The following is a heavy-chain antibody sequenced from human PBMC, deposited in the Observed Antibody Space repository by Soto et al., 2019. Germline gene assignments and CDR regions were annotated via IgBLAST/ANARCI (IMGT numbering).Heavy chain of an antibody. V-gene: IGHV4-39*01. D-gene: IGHD2-21*01. J-gene: IGHJ4*02. CDR1: GGSISKSNYF. CDR3: ARLGWGNGDSDY. CDR2: ILYSGTT. Sequence: QLQLQESGPGLVKSSETLSLTCTVSGGSISKSNYFWGWIRQAPGKGLEWIASILYSGTTSYNSSLKSRVAISVDTSKNQFSLELNSVTAAYTAVYYCARLGWGNGDSDYWGQGTLVTVSS.